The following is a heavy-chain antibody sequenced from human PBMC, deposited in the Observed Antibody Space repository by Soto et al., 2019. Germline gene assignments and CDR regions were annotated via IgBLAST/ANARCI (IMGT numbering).Heavy chain of an antibody. D-gene: IGHD2-2*01. V-gene: IGHV1-18*01. J-gene: IGHJ4*02. Sequence: ASVKVSCKASGYMFPSYYISWVRQAPGQGLEWMGWISAYNANTNYAQKLQGRVTMTTDKSTSTAYMELRSLRSDDTAVYYCPRDLPPSDYWGQGTLVTVSS. CDR1: GYMFPSYY. CDR2: ISAYNANT. CDR3: PRDLPPSDY.